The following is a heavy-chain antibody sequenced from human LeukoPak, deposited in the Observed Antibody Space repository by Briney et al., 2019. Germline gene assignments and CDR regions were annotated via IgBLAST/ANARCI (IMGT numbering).Heavy chain of an antibody. Sequence: NPSETLSLTCTVSGGSISSYYWSWIRQPPGKGLEWIGYIYYSGSTNYNPSLKSRVTISVDTSKNQFSLKLSSVTAADTAVYYCAREGPNYYDSSSLFDYWGQGTLVTVSS. CDR1: GGSISSYY. J-gene: IGHJ4*02. CDR3: AREGPNYYDSSSLFDY. D-gene: IGHD3-22*01. CDR2: IYYSGST. V-gene: IGHV4-59*01.